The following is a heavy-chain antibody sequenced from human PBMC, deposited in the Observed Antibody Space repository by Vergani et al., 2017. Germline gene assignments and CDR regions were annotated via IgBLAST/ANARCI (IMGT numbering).Heavy chain of an antibody. V-gene: IGHV3-30*02. J-gene: IGHJ4*02. CDR2: IGKDGINT. CDR1: GFTFSNFG. D-gene: IGHD2-21*02. Sequence: QVQLVESAGGVVQPGGSLRLSCAASGFTFSNFGMHWIRQAPGKGLGWRGYIGKDGINTRYRDAVKGLFTVSRNNSKDILYLQMDSLRSEDTALYYCAKYLRDSTDGLPDSWGPGTLVIVSS. CDR3: AKYLRDSTDGLPDS.